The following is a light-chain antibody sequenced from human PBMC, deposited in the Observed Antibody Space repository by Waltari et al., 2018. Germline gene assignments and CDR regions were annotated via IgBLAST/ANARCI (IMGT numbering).Light chain of an antibody. J-gene: IGKJ3*01. CDR1: QNINSY. CDR2: ASS. Sequence: DIQLTQSPSSLSASVGDRVTITCRASQNINSYLNWYLQKTGEAPKLLIYASSSLDSWVPSRFSGSGSGTDFSLTINSLEPGDSATYYCQQSYSPLFTFGPGTKLEIK. CDR3: QQSYSPLFT. V-gene: IGKV1-39*01.